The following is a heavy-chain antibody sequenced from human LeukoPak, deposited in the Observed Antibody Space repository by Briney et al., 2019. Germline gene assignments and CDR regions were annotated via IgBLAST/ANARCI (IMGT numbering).Heavy chain of an antibody. V-gene: IGHV4-59*01. CDR2: IYYSGST. D-gene: IGHD2-2*01. CDR1: GGSIISCY. J-gene: IGHJ4*02. CDR3: ARERRPYCSSTSCYSMFVDY. Sequence: PSETLSLTCTVSGGSIISCYWSWIRQPPGKGLEWIGYIYYSGSTNYNPSLKSRVTISVDTSKNQFSLKLSSVTAADTAVYYCARERRPYCSSTSCYSMFVDYWGQGTLVTVSS.